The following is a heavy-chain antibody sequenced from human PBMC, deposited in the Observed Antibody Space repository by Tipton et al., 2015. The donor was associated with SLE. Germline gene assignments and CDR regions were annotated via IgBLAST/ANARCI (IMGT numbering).Heavy chain of an antibody. V-gene: IGHV3-53*05. CDR1: GFTFDVYG. CDR2: IYSGGST. Sequence: SLRLSCVASGFTFDVYGMSWVRQAPGKGLEWVSVIYSGGSTSYADFVRGRFTISRDSLKNTVYLQMNSLRAEDTAMYFCARDSDYDFWRGHLDAFDMWGQGTMVTVSS. CDR3: ARDSDYDFWRGHLDAFDM. D-gene: IGHD3-3*01. J-gene: IGHJ3*02.